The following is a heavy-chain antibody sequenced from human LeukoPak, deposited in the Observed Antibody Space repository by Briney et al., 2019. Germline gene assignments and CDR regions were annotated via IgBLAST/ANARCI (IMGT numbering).Heavy chain of an antibody. Sequence: GGSLRLSCAASGFTFSSHAIHWVRQAPGKGLEWVAFISYDGSKNYYADSVKGRFTISRDNSKNTLYLQMNSLRAEDTAVYYCAREVDYWGQGTLVTVSS. CDR2: ISYDGSKN. V-gene: IGHV3-30*04. J-gene: IGHJ4*02. CDR1: GFTFSSHA. CDR3: AREVDY.